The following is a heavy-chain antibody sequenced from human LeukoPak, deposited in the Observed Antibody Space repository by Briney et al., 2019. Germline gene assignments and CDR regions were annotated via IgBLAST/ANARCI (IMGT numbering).Heavy chain of an antibody. CDR3: ARGQVLRASGHYYYGMDV. CDR2: INHSGST. CDR1: GGSFSGYY. Sequence: SETLSLTCAVYGGSFSGYYWSWIRQPPGKGLEWIGEINHSGSTNYNPSLKSRVTISVDTSKNQFSLKLSSVTAADTAVYYCARGQVLRASGHYYYGMDVWGQGTTVTVSS. J-gene: IGHJ6*02. D-gene: IGHD2-8*01. V-gene: IGHV4-34*01.